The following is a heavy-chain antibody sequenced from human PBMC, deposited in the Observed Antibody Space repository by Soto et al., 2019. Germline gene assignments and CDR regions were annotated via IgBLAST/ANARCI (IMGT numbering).Heavy chain of an antibody. CDR2: IIPIFGTA. V-gene: IGHV1-69*12. CDR3: ARQGESSGSYYYGMDV. J-gene: IGHJ6*02. Sequence: QVQLVQSGAEVKKPGSSVKVSCKASGGTFSSYTISWVRQAPGQGLEWMGGIIPIFGTANYAQRFQGRVTITADESMSTAYMELSSLRSEDTAVYYCARQGESSGSYYYGMDVWGQGTTVIVSS. CDR1: GGTFSSYT. D-gene: IGHD3-22*01.